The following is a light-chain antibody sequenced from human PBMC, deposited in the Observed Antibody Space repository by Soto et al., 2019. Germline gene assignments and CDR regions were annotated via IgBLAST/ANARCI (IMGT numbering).Light chain of an antibody. CDR1: SSNIGTSS. CDR3: AAWDDSLNGHV. V-gene: IGLV1-44*01. CDR2: TTN. J-gene: IGLJ1*01. Sequence: QAVVTQPHSASGTPGQRVTISCSGSSSNIGTSSVHWFQQLPGTAPKLLISTTNQRPSGVPERFSGSKSGTSASLAISGLQSEDAADYYCAAWDDSLNGHVFGTGTKLTVL.